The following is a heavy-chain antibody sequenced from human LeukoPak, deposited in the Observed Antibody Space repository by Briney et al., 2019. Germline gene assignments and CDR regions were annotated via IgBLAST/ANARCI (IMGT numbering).Heavy chain of an antibody. J-gene: IGHJ4*02. Sequence: GGSLRLSCAASGFTFSTYAMTWVRQAPGKGLEWVSTVTSGSNTYYADSVKGRLTISRDNSKNTLYLQMNSLGAEDTALYYCARNRIDSGSKYYFDYWGQGTLVTVSS. V-gene: IGHV3-23*01. D-gene: IGHD3-10*01. CDR1: GFTFSTYA. CDR2: VTSGSNT. CDR3: ARNRIDSGSKYYFDY.